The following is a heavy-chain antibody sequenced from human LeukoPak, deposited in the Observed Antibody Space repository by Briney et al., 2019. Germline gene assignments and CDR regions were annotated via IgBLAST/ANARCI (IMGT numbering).Heavy chain of an antibody. J-gene: IGHJ6*02. V-gene: IGHV3-66*01. CDR1: GFSVSGYL. CDR3: ARLRGDV. Sequence: GGSLRLSCAASGFSVSGYLMIWVRQAPGKGLEWVSVVSSGGGTYYADSVKGRFIISRENSKNTLHLQMNSLRVEVTAVYYCARLRGDVWGQGTTVTVSS. CDR2: VSSGGGT. D-gene: IGHD3-10*01.